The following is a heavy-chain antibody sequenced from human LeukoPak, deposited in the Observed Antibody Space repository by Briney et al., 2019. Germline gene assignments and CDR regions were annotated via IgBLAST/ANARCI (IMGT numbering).Heavy chain of an antibody. V-gene: IGHV4-61*02. CDR3: ARGGAVAGYGMDV. D-gene: IGHD6-19*01. CDR2: IYTSGST. Sequence: PSQTLSLTCTVSGGSISSGSYYWSWIRQPAGNGLEWIGRIYTSGSTNYNPSLKSRVTISVDTSKNQLSLKLSSVTAADPAVYYCARGGAVAGYGMDVWGQGTTVTVSS. CDR1: GGSISSGSYY. J-gene: IGHJ6*02.